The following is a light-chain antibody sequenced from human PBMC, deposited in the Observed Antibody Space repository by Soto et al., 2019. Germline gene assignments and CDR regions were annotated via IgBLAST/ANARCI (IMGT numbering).Light chain of an antibody. CDR2: DNS. CDR1: NIGSKS. CDR3: QVWDTNSDLYV. V-gene: IGLV3-21*02. Sequence: YELTQPPSVSVAPGQTARITCGGKNIGSKSVHWYQQKPGQAPVLVVSDNSDRPSGTPERFSGSNSGNTATLTISSVEAGDEADFYCQVWDTNSDLYVFGPGTKVTVL. J-gene: IGLJ1*01.